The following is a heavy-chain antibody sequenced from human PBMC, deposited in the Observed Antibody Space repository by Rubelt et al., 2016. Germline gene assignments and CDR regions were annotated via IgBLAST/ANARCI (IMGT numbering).Heavy chain of an antibody. J-gene: IGHJ4*02. CDR3: ARGGLRVGRAQHF. D-gene: IGHD2/OR15-2a*01. CDR2: ITHSGTT. CDR1: GGSFSGYY. Sequence: QVQLQQWGAGLLKPSETLSLTCAVYGGSFSGYYWSWIRQPPGKGLEWIGDITHSGTTNYNPSLKSRVTISVDTSKKQFSLKLTSVTAADTAVYYCARGGLRVGRAQHFWSQGTLVTVSS. V-gene: IGHV4-34*01.